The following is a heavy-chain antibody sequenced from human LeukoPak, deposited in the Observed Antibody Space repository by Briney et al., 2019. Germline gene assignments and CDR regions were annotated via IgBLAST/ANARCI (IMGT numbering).Heavy chain of an antibody. CDR1: GFTFSSYA. CDR2: ITGGGSNT. CDR3: VKVGRTTAD. Sequence: GGSLRLSCAASGFTFSSYAMNWVRRAPGKGLEWVSGITGGGSNTYYTDSVKGRFTISRDDSKNTLYLQVNSLRAEDTAVYYCVKVGRTTADWGQGTLVTVSS. J-gene: IGHJ4*02. D-gene: IGHD4-17*01. V-gene: IGHV3-23*01.